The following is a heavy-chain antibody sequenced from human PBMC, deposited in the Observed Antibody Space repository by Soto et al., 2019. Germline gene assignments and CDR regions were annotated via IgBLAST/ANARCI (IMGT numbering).Heavy chain of an antibody. CDR1: GFTFSNAW. D-gene: IGHD3-3*01. Sequence: GGSLRLSCAASGFTFSNAWMSWVRQAPGKGLEWVGRIKSKTDGGTTDYAAPVKGRFTISRDDSKNTLYLQMNSLKTEDTAVYYCTTEEDTIFGVARYYFDYWGQGTLVTVSS. CDR3: TTEEDTIFGVARYYFDY. V-gene: IGHV3-15*01. CDR2: IKSKTDGGTT. J-gene: IGHJ4*02.